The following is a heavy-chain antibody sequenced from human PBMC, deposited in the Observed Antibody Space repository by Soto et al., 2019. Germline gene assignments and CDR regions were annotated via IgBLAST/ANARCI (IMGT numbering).Heavy chain of an antibody. V-gene: IGHV5-51*01. CDR3: VRATGASTNYFDY. D-gene: IGHD7-27*01. CDR2: IYPSDSDT. J-gene: IGHJ4*01. CDR1: GYSFTSYW. Sequence: PGESLKISCKASGYSFTSYWIGWVRQMPGKGLECMGIIYPSDSDTRYSPSFQGQVTISVDKSTSTAYLQWSSLKASDTAMYYCVRATGASTNYFDYWGQGALVTVSS.